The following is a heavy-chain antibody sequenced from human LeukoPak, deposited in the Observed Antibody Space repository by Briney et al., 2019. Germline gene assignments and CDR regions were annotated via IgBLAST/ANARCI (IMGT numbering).Heavy chain of an antibody. D-gene: IGHD6-19*01. Sequence: GGSLRLTCTTSGFTFTNYGINWVRQAPGKGLEWVAAIWYDGSKTSYTDSVKGRFTVSRDISKNTVYLQMNGLKAEDTAVYYCAKSRSGGSSGWYMDYWGQGTLVTVSS. V-gene: IGHV3-33*06. CDR3: AKSRSGGSSGWYMDY. J-gene: IGHJ4*02. CDR2: IWYDGSKT. CDR1: GFTFTNYG.